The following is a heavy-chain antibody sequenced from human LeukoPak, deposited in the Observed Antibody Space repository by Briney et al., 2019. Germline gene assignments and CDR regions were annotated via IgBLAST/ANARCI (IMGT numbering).Heavy chain of an antibody. D-gene: IGHD1-26*01. Sequence: GGSLRLSCAASGFTFDDYAMHWVRQAPGKGLEWVSGISWSSGSIGYADSVKGRFTISRDNAKNSLYLQMNSLRAEDTALCYCAKDITGGSYGFDYWGQGTLVTVSS. J-gene: IGHJ4*02. CDR2: ISWSSGSI. CDR1: GFTFDDYA. V-gene: IGHV3-9*01. CDR3: AKDITGGSYGFDY.